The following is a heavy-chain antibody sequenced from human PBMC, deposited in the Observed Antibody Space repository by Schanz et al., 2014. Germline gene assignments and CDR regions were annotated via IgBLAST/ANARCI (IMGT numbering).Heavy chain of an antibody. V-gene: IGHV4-4*02. CDR1: GASVSSDNW. D-gene: IGHD1-26*01. CDR2: IYHRGSP. J-gene: IGHJ4*02. CDR3: ARQGDVYRLDY. Sequence: QVQLEESGAGLVKPSGTLSLTCAVSGASVSSDNWWNWVRQPPGKGLEWIGYIYHRGSPIYNPSLQSRVPISIDTPKNHFSLKMESVTAADTAMYFCARQGDVYRLDYWGQGTLVTVTS.